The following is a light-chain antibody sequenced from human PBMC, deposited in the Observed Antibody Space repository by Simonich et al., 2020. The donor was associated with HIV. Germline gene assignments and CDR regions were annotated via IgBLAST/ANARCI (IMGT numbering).Light chain of an antibody. Sequence: EIVMTPSQATLSVSTGDRATLSCRPSQSVTPNLAWYQPKPGQSPRLLIYAASTRATGIPASFSGSVSGTEFTLTISSTQSEDFAVYYCQQYNNWPPLTFGGGTKVEIK. V-gene: IGKV3-15*01. CDR1: QSVTPN. CDR2: AAS. CDR3: QQYNNWPPLT. J-gene: IGKJ4*01.